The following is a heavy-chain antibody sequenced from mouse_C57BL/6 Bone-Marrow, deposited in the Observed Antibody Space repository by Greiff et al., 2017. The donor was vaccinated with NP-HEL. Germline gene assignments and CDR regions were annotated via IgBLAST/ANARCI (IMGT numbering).Heavy chain of an antibody. J-gene: IGHJ3*01. V-gene: IGHV1-18*01. Sequence: EVQLQQSGPELVKPGASVKIPCKASGYTFTDYNMDWVKQSHGKSLEWIGDINPNNGGTIYNQKFKGKATLTVDKSSSTAYMELRSLTSEDTAVYYCARSGLGARGAYWGQGTLVTVSA. CDR2: INPNNGGT. D-gene: IGHD3-1*01. CDR3: ARSGLGARGAY. CDR1: GYTFTDYN.